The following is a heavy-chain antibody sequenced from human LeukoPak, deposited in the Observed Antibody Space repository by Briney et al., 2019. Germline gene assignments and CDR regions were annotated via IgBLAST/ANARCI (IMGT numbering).Heavy chain of an antibody. V-gene: IGHV4-34*01. CDR1: GGSFSGYY. Sequence: SETLSLTCAVYGGSFSGYYWSWIRQPPGKGLEWIGVINHSGSTNYNPSLKSRVTISVDTSKNQFSLKLSSVTAADTAVYYCARGRGWFQKYFDYWGQGTLVTVSS. CDR3: ARGRGWFQKYFDY. J-gene: IGHJ4*02. D-gene: IGHD6-19*01. CDR2: INHSGST.